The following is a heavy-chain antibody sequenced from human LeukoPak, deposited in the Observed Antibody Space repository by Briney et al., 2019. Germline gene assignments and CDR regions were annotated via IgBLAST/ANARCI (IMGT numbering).Heavy chain of an antibody. D-gene: IGHD3-9*01. J-gene: IGHJ5*02. CDR1: GGSISSYY. CDR3: ARLTGYSSESWFDP. CDR2: IYYSGST. Sequence: SETLSLTCAVSGGSISSYYWSWIRQPPGKGLEWIGYIYYSGSTNYKSSLKSRVTISVDTSKNQFSLKLSSVTAADTAVYYCARLTGYSSESWFDPWGQGTLVTVSS. V-gene: IGHV4-59*01.